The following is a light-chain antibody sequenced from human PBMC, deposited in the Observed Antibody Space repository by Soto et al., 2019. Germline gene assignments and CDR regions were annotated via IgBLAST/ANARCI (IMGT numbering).Light chain of an antibody. CDR2: AAS. CDR1: QRVSSTF. J-gene: IGKJ5*01. Sequence: ELQLTQSPGTLPLSPGERATLSCRASQRVSSTFLACYLQNPGQALKLLFYAASCSSPGMPGRFSGSGSGTYFTLTISRLEPEDFGVYYCQQYGSSFISFGQGARLEI. CDR3: QQYGSSFIS. V-gene: IGKV3-20*01.